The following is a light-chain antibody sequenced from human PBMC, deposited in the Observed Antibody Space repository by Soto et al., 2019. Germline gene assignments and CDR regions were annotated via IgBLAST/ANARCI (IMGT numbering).Light chain of an antibody. CDR2: DAY. J-gene: IGKJ3*01. CDR3: QQFNSYPFT. V-gene: IGKV1-13*02. CDR1: QGISSA. Sequence: AIQLTQSPSSLSASVGDRVTITCRASQGISSALAWYQQKPGKAPKLLIYDAYSLESAVPSRFSGSGSGTDFTLTISSLQPEDFATSNCQQFNSYPFTFGPGTKVDIK.